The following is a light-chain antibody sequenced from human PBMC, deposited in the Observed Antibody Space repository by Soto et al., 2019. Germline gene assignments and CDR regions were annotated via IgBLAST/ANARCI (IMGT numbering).Light chain of an antibody. Sequence: DIVMTQSPDSLAVSLGERATINCKSSQSVLYSSNNKNYLAWYQQKPGQPPKLLIYWASTRESGVPDRFSGRGSGTDFSLTISSLQAEDVAVYYFQQYYSTLHTFGQGTKLAIK. CDR2: WAS. CDR3: QQYYSTLHT. J-gene: IGKJ2*01. V-gene: IGKV4-1*01. CDR1: QSVLYSSNNKNY.